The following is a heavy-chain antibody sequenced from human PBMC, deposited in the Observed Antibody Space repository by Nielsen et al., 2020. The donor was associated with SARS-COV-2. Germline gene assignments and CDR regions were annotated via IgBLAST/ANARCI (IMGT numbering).Heavy chain of an antibody. J-gene: IGHJ5*02. Sequence: SVKVSCKASGGTFSSYAISWVRQAPGQGLEWMGRIIPILGIANYAQKFQGRVTITADESTSTAYMELSSLRSEDTAVYYCARDPRISFGELRFDPWGQGTLVTVSS. CDR2: IIPILGIA. CDR1: GGTFSSYA. CDR3: ARDPRISFGELRFDP. D-gene: IGHD3-10*01. V-gene: IGHV1-69*04.